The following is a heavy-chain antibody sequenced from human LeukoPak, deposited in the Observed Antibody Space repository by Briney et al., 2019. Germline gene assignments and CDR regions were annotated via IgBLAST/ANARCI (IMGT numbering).Heavy chain of an antibody. CDR3: ARDDNSGYSDDAFDI. V-gene: IGHV4-4*07. D-gene: IGHD5-12*01. CDR1: GASINNYY. CDR2: IHTSAST. Sequence: SETLSLTCSVSGASINNYYWSCLRRPAGKGLEWIGRIHTSASTEYNPSLKSRVTMSVDTSKNQFSLKLTSVTAADTAVYFCARDDNSGYSDDAFDIWGQGTLVTVSS. J-gene: IGHJ3*02.